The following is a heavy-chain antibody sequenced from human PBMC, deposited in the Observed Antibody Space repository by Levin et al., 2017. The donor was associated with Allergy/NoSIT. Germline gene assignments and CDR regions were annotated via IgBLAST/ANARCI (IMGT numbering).Heavy chain of an antibody. CDR3: ASLTGGSGSYYTPPDY. V-gene: IGHV3-33*01. J-gene: IGHJ4*02. CDR1: GFTFSSYG. D-gene: IGHD3-10*01. CDR2: IWYDGSNK. Sequence: GGSLRLSCAASGFTFSSYGMHWVRQAPGKGLEWVAVIWYDGSNKYYADSVKGRFTISRDNSKNTLYLQMNSLRAEDTAVYYCASLTGGSGSYYTPPDYWGQGTLVTVSS.